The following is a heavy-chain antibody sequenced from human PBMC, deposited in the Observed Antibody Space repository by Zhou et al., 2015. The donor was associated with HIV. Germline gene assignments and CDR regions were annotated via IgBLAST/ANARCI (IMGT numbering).Heavy chain of an antibody. CDR2: IIPIFGTA. Sequence: QVQLVQSGAEVKKPGSSVKVSCKASGGTFSSYAISWVRQAPGQGLEWMGGIIPIFGTANYAQKFQGRVTITADESTSTAYMELSSLRSEDTAVYYCARDARTDDYGLNWYFDLWGRGTLVTVSS. V-gene: IGHV1-69*01. CDR1: GGTFSSYA. CDR3: ARDARTDDYGLNWYFDL. D-gene: IGHD4-17*01. J-gene: IGHJ2*01.